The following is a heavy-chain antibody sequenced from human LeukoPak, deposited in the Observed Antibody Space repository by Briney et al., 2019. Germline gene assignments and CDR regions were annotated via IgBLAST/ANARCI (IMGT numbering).Heavy chain of an antibody. D-gene: IGHD5-18*01. J-gene: IGHJ6*02. CDR2: IPYDGSNK. V-gene: IGHV3-30*18. Sequence: PGRSLRLSCAASGFTFSSCGMHWVRQAPGKGLEWVAVIPYDGSNKYYADSVKGRFTISRDNSKNTLYLQMNSLRAEDTAVYYCAKVPRYSYGSYYYYYGMDVWGQGATVTVSS. CDR3: AKVPRYSYGSYYYYYGMDV. CDR1: GFTFSSCG.